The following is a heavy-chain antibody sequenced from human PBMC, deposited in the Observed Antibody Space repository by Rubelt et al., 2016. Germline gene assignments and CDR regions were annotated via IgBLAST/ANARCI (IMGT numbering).Heavy chain of an antibody. CDR2: YSGST. CDR3: ARGIVVVITSPYYFDY. Sequence: YSGSTYYNPSLKSRVTISVDTSKNQFSLKLSSVTAADTAVYYCARGIVVVITSPYYFDYWGQGTLVTVSS. J-gene: IGHJ4*02. D-gene: IGHD3-22*01. V-gene: IGHV4-39*01.